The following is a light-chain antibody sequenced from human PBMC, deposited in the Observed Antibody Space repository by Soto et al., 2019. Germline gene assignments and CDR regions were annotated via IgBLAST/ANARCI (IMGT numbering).Light chain of an antibody. V-gene: IGKV1-39*01. CDR3: QRSYGSPPWT. CDR1: QTISIF. J-gene: IGKJ1*01. CDR2: GAS. Sequence: DIQMTQSPSSLSASVGDRVTITCRASQTISIFLNWYQQKPGKAPKLLIYGASILQGGVPSRFSGSGSGTDFTLTISRLQPEDFATYYCQRSYGSPPWTFGQGTKVEIK.